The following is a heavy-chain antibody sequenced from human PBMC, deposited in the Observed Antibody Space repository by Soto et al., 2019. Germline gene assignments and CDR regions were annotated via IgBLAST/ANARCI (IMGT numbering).Heavy chain of an antibody. V-gene: IGHV4-59*08. D-gene: IGHD3-3*01. J-gene: IGHJ4*02. CDR2: IYYSGST. CDR3: ARYYDFWSGYYFDY. CDR1: GGSISSYY. Sequence: SETLSLTCTVSGGSISSYYWSWIRQPPGKGLEWIGYIYYSGSTNYNPSLKSRVTISVDTSKNQFSLKLSSVTAADTAVYYCARYYDFWSGYYFDYWGQGTLVTVSS.